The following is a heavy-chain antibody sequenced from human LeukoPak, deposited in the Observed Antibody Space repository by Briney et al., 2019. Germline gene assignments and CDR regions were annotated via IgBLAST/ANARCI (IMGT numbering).Heavy chain of an antibody. J-gene: IGHJ4*02. V-gene: IGHV5-51*01. Sequence: GESLKISCKGSGYSFTNYWIGWVRQMPGKGLEWMGSIYPSDSNTRYSPSFRGQVTISADKSISTAYLQWSSLKASDTAIFYCARRYCSSGSCNFDYWGQGTLVTVSS. CDR2: IYPSDSNT. CDR3: ARRYCSSGSCNFDY. D-gene: IGHD2-15*01. CDR1: GYSFTNYW.